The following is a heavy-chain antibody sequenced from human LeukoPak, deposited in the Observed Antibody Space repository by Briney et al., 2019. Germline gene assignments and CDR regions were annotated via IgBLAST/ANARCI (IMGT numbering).Heavy chain of an antibody. Sequence: GGSLRLSCAASGLTLKNFAMSWVRQAPGKGLEWVATISYDGKDDYYADSVKGRFTISRDNSENTVYLQLNNLRLEDTAVYYCARGRRRGILTTFYGDFDYWGQGTLVTVSS. CDR3: ARGRRRGILTTFYGDFDY. CDR2: ISYDGKDD. CDR1: GLTLKNFA. D-gene: IGHD2/OR15-2a*01. V-gene: IGHV3-30*04. J-gene: IGHJ4*02.